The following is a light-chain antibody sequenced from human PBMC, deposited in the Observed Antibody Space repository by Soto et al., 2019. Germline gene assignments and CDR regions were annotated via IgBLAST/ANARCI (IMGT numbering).Light chain of an antibody. V-gene: IGKV3-20*01. CDR3: QQFYTPPPSP. J-gene: IGKJ5*01. CDR2: GAS. CDR1: HSVSSSY. Sequence: EIVLTQSPGTLSLSPGERATLSCRASHSVSSSYLAWYQQKPDQAPRLLIYGASSRATGIPDRFSGSGSGTDFPFTIRRLEPEDFAGYYFQQFYTPPPSPFGPGTDWRL.